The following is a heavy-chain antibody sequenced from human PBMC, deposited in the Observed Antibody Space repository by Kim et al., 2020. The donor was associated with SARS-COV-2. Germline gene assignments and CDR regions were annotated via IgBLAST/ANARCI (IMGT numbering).Heavy chain of an antibody. D-gene: IGHD6-13*01. J-gene: IGHJ4*02. CDR3: AKDPSAAAGPGRWSYFDY. CDR2: ISWDGGST. V-gene: IGHV3-43*01. Sequence: GGSLRLSCAASGFTFDDYTMHWVRQAPGKGLEWVSLISWDGGSTYYADSVKGRFTISRDNSKNSLYLQMNSLRTEDTALYYCAKDPSAAAGPGRWSYFDYWGQGTLVTVSS. CDR1: GFTFDDYT.